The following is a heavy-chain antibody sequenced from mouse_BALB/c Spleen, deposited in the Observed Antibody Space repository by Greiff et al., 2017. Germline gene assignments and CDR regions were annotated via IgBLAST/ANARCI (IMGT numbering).Heavy chain of an antibody. CDR2: INPSNGRT. J-gene: IGHJ4*01. Sequence: QVQLQQSGAELVKPGASVKLSCKASGYTFTSYWMHWVKQRPGQGLEWIGEINPSNGRTNYNEKFKSKATLTVDKSSSTAYMQLSSLTSEDSAVYYCARQLGLLYYAMDYWGQGTSVTVSS. V-gene: IGHV1S81*02. D-gene: IGHD3-1*01. CDR1: GYTFTSYW. CDR3: ARQLGLLYYAMDY.